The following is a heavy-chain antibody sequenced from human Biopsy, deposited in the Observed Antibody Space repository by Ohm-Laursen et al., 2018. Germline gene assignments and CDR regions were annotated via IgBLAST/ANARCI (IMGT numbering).Heavy chain of an antibody. CDR1: GDSISGYY. CDR2: VYSSGST. J-gene: IGHJ6*02. Sequence: SDTLSLTCTVSGDSISGYYWTWIRQAPGKGLEFIGYVYSSGSTNYNPSLKSRATISLDTSRNQVSLRLSSVTAADTAVYYCARGIAVVRSLDVWGQGTTVAVSS. V-gene: IGHV4-59*08. CDR3: ARGIAVVRSLDV. D-gene: IGHD5-18*01.